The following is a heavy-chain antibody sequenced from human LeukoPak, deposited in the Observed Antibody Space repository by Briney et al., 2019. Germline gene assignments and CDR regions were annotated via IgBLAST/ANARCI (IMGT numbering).Heavy chain of an antibody. CDR1: GFTFSSYA. D-gene: IGHD4-23*01. CDR3: AKVPNYGGNYSFGY. J-gene: IGHJ4*02. CDR2: ISGRGGST. Sequence: GGSLRLSCAGSGFTFSSYAMRWVRQAPGKGLEWVSAISGRGGSTYYADSVKGRFTISRDNSKNTLYLQMNSLRAEDTAVYYCAKVPNYGGNYSFGYWGQGTLVTVSS. V-gene: IGHV3-23*01.